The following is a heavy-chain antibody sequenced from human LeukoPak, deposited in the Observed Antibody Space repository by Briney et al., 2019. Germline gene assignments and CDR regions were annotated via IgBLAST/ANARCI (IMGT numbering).Heavy chain of an antibody. Sequence: PSETLSLTCAVSGGSISSYYWSRIRQPPGKGLEWIGYIYYSGSTNYNPSLKSRVTISVDTSKNQFSLKLSSVTAADTAVYYCARDYYYYYGMDVWGQGTTVTVSS. CDR2: IYYSGST. J-gene: IGHJ6*02. CDR1: GGSISSYY. V-gene: IGHV4-59*01. CDR3: ARDYYYYYGMDV.